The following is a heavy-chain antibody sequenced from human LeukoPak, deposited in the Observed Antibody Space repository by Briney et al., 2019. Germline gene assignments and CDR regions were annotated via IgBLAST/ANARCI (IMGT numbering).Heavy chain of an antibody. V-gene: IGHV1-18*01. Sequence: GASVKVSCKASGYTFTSYGISWVRQAPGQGLEWMGWISAYNGNTNYAQKLQGRVTMTTDTSTNTAYMDLRSLRSDDTAVYYCARDYNYYDSSGYYPLTGFDPWGQGTLVTVSS. J-gene: IGHJ5*02. CDR1: GYTFTSYG. CDR3: ARDYNYYDSSGYYPLTGFDP. D-gene: IGHD3-22*01. CDR2: ISAYNGNT.